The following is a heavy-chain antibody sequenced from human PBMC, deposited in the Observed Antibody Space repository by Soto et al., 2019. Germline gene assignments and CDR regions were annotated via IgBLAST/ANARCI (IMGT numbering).Heavy chain of an antibody. J-gene: IGHJ6*02. CDR1: GFTFSSYS. V-gene: IGHV3-21*01. D-gene: IGHD1-26*01. CDR2: ISSSSSYI. Sequence: GESLKISCAASGFTFSSYSMNWVRQAPGKGLEWVSSISSSSSYIYYADSVKGRFTISRDNAKNSLYLQMNSLRAEDTAVYYCARESLVGATQGYYYYGMDVWGQGTTVTVSS. CDR3: ARESLVGATQGYYYYGMDV.